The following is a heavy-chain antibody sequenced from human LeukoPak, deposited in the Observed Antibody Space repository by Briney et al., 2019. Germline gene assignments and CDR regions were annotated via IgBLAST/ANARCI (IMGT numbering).Heavy chain of an antibody. Sequence: ASVKVSCTASGYTFSDYYVHWVRQAPGQGLEWVGWINPNSGGTSYAQKLQGRVTVTRDTSISTAYMELSRLRSDDTAVYYCARAGIQLWLNYWGQGTLVTVSS. CDR1: GYTFSDYY. CDR3: ARAGIQLWLNY. J-gene: IGHJ4*02. D-gene: IGHD5-18*01. CDR2: INPNSGGT. V-gene: IGHV1-2*02.